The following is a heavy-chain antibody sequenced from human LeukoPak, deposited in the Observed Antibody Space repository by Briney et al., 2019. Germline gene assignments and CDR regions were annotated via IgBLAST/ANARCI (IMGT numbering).Heavy chain of an antibody. Sequence: GGSLRLSCAASGFTFSSYGMHWVRQAPGKGLEWVAFIQYDGTNKYYADSLKGRFTISRDNSKNTLHLQMNSLRAEDTAVYYCAKDHYASGSRSRFDYWGQGTLVTVSS. J-gene: IGHJ4*02. V-gene: IGHV3-30*02. CDR3: AKDHYASGSRSRFDY. D-gene: IGHD3-10*01. CDR1: GFTFSSYG. CDR2: IQYDGTNK.